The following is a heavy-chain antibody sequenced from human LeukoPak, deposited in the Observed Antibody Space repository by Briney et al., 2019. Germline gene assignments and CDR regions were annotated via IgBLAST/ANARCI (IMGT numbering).Heavy chain of an antibody. CDR2: ISYDGSNK. D-gene: IGHD2-2*01. CDR1: GFTFSSYA. J-gene: IGHJ5*02. V-gene: IGHV3-30*04. CDR3: ARDRCSSTSCYAFDP. Sequence: PGGSLRLSCAASGFTFSSYAMHWVRQAPGKGLEWVAVISYDGSNKCYADSVKGRFTISRDNAKNSLYLQMNSLRADDTAVYYCARDRCSSTSCYAFDPWGQGTLVTVSS.